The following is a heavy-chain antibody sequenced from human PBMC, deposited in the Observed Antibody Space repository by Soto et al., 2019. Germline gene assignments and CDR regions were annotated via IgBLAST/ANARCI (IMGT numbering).Heavy chain of an antibody. CDR1: GFSLSTSGVG. D-gene: IGHD1-1*01. CDR2: IYWNDDK. V-gene: IGHV2-5*01. CDR3: AHSLEYDFDY. Sequence: QITLKESGPTLVKPTQTLTLTCTFSGFSLSTSGVGVGCIRQPPGKALEWLALIYWNDDKRYSPSLKSRLTITKDTAKNKVVLTMTHMDPVDTAKYYCAHSLEYDFDYWGQGTLVTVSS. J-gene: IGHJ4*02.